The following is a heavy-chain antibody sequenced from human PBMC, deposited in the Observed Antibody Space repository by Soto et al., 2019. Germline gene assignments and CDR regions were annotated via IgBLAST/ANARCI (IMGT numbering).Heavy chain of an antibody. CDR1: GFIFSDYA. CDR3: AKARHSTSWYGLEADF. V-gene: IGHV3-30*09. Sequence: QVQLVESGGGVVQPGRSLRLSCAASGFIFSDYAMHWVRQAPGKGLEWVAVISYGGDNKYYADSVRGRFDISRDNLKNTLDLQMNSLNPEDTAMYHWAKARHSTSWYGLEADFWGQGTLVTVSS. CDR2: ISYGGDNK. D-gene: IGHD6-13*01. J-gene: IGHJ4*02.